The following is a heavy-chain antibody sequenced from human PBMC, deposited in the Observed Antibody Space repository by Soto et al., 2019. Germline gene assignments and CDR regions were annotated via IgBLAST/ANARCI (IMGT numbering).Heavy chain of an antibody. CDR2: ITRDSNHI. J-gene: IGHJ4*02. Sequence: GGSLRLSCAASVLTFTAYTINWVRKAPGKGLEWVASITRDSNHIYFADSVKGRFTLSRDNAKNSVYLQMNSLRAEDTAIYFCARPFIVGSTTLGYWGQGTLVTVSS. CDR3: ARPFIVGSTTLGY. CDR1: VLTFTAYT. D-gene: IGHD1-26*01. V-gene: IGHV3-21*01.